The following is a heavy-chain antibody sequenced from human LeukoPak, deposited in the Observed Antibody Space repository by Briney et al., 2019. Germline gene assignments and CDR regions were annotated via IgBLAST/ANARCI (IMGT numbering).Heavy chain of an antibody. Sequence: GGSLRLSCAASGFTFSSYSMNWVRQAPGKGLERVSSISSSSSYIYYADSVKGRFTISRDNAKNSLYLQMNSLRAEGTAVYYCARVSFGVVIPDPSDYWGQGTLVTVSS. J-gene: IGHJ4*02. D-gene: IGHD3-3*01. CDR3: ARVSFGVVIPDPSDY. CDR1: GFTFSSYS. CDR2: ISSSSSYI. V-gene: IGHV3-21*01.